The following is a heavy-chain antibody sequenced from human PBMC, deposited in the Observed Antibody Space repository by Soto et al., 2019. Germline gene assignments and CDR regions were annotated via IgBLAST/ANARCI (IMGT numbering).Heavy chain of an antibody. CDR2: INPSGGST. CDR1: GYTFTSYY. Sequence: SSGKVSCKASGYTFTSYYMHWVRQAPGQGLEWMGIINPSGGSTSYAQKFQGRVTMTRYTSTSTVYMELSSLRSEDTAVYYCARYSSGAAATVVCIHVWRDGPPVAV. D-gene: IGHD2-15*01. CDR3: ARYSSGAAATVVCIHV. J-gene: IGHJ6*02. V-gene: IGHV1-46*01.